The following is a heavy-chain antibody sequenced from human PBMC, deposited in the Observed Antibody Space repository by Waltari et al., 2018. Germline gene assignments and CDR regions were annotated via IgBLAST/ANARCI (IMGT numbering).Heavy chain of an antibody. V-gene: IGHV4-38-2*02. CDR1: GYSISSAYF. CDR3: AKSLYTGSVSYMLTDV. CDR2: VHHSGGP. Sequence: QVQLQESGPGLVKPSETLSLTCTVSGYSISSAYFWGWIRQPPGKGLEWIGSVHHSGGPYYNPSLQSRVTISVDTTRGQVSLKLSSVTAADTAVYYCAKSLYTGSVSYMLTDVWGLGTLVTVSS. J-gene: IGHJ4*02. D-gene: IGHD2-8*02.